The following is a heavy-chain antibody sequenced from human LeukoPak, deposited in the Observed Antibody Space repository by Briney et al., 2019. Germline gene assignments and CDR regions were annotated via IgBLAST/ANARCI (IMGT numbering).Heavy chain of an antibody. V-gene: IGHV1-46*01. CDR2: INPSGGST. CDR1: GYTFTSYY. J-gene: IGHJ3*02. D-gene: IGHD3-22*01. Sequence: ASVKVSCKASGYTFTSYYMHWVRQAPGQGLEWMGIINPSGGSTNYAQKFQGRVTITADKSTSTAYMELSSLRSEDTAVYYCARGDFTYYYDSSGYGPGGAFDIWGQGTMVTVSS. CDR3: ARGDFTYYYDSSGYGPGGAFDI.